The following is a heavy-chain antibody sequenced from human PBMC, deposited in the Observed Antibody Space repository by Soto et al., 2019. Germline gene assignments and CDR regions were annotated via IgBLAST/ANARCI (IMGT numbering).Heavy chain of an antibody. CDR1: GFTFSSYG. V-gene: IGHV3-33*01. D-gene: IGHD1-26*01. Sequence: QVQLVESGGGVVQPGRSLRLSCAASGFTFSSYGMHWVRQAPGKGLEWVAVIWYDGSNKYYADSVKGRFTISRDNSKNTLYLQMNSLRAEDTAVYYCARANTGRYSGSYRNAFDIWGQGTMVTVSS. CDR2: IWYDGSNK. CDR3: ARANTGRYSGSYRNAFDI. J-gene: IGHJ3*02.